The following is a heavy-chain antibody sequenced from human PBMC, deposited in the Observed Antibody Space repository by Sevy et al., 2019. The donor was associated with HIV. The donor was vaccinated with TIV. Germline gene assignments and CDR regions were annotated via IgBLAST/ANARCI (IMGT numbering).Heavy chain of an antibody. CDR2: ISGSGGST. Sequence: GGSLRLSCAASGFTFSSYAMSWVRQAPGKGLEWVSAISGSGGSTYYADSVKGRFTISRDNSKNTLYLQMNSLRAEDTAVYYCAKDQEMATIPYYFDYWGQGTLVTVSS. J-gene: IGHJ4*02. V-gene: IGHV3-23*01. D-gene: IGHD5-12*01. CDR1: GFTFSSYA. CDR3: AKDQEMATIPYYFDY.